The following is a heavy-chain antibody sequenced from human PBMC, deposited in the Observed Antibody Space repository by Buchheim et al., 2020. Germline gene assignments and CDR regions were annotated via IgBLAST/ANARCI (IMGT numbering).Heavy chain of an antibody. D-gene: IGHD1-26*01. CDR3: AKRWEGLGKSLDH. V-gene: IGHV3-23*01. CDR2: MSASGNIT. CDR1: GFTFNRYA. J-gene: IGHJ4*02. Sequence: EVQLLESGGGLVQPGTSLRLSCAASGFTFNRYAMNWVRQAPGKGLEWVSGMSASGNITSYADSVKGRYTISRDNSKNMMYLQMNSLRAEDTAVYYCAKRWEGLGKSLDHWGQGTL.